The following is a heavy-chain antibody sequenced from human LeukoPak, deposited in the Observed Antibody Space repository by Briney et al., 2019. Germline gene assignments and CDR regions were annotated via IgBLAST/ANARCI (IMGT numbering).Heavy chain of an antibody. CDR2: ISYEGSNK. CDR1: GFTFRDYA. Sequence: GRSLRLSCAASGFTFRDYAMHWVRQAPGKGLEWVALISYEGSNKYYADSMKGRFTISRDNSKNTLYLEVNSLRAEDTAVYYCAKVSADNRHAIGFFFDSWGQGTLVTVSS. CDR3: AKVSADNRHAIGFFFDS. J-gene: IGHJ4*02. D-gene: IGHD1-1*01. V-gene: IGHV3-30-3*01.